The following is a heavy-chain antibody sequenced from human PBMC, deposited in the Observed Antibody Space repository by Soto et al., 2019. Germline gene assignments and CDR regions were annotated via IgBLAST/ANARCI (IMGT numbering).Heavy chain of an antibody. CDR1: GGSFSGYY. V-gene: IGHV4-34*01. CDR3: ARAHHYDSSAGDYYYGMDV. CDR2: INHSGST. J-gene: IGHJ6*02. D-gene: IGHD3-22*01. Sequence: SETLSLTCAVYGGSFSGYYWSWIRQPPGKGLEWIGEINHSGSTNYNPSLKSRVTISVDTSKNQFSLKLSSVTAADTAVYYCARAHHYDSSAGDYYYGMDVWGQGTTVTVSS.